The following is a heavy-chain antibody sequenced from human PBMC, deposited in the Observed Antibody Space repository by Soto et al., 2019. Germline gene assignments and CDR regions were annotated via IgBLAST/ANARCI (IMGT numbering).Heavy chain of an antibody. D-gene: IGHD3-22*01. Sequence: SVNVSLRCSAYTFMRYGIRDVGQPPGQGREWMGWISAYNGNTNYAQKLQGRVTMTTDTSTSTAYMELRRLRSDDTAVYYCASRVGHSSGPLDYWGQGTPVTVSS. V-gene: IGHV1-18*01. CDR3: ASRVGHSSGPLDY. CDR2: ISAYNGNT. J-gene: IGHJ4*02. CDR1: AYTFMRYG.